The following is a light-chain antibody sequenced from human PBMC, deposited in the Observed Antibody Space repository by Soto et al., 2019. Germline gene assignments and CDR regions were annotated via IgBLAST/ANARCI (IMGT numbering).Light chain of an antibody. CDR3: AAWDGSLNNVL. V-gene: IGLV1-44*01. CDR1: GSNIGTNT. CDR2: GDN. J-gene: IGLJ2*01. Sequence: QPVLTQPPSASGTPGQRVTISCSGGGSNIGTNTVNWYRQLPGTAPKLVIFGDNQRPSGVPDRFSGSKSGTSASLAISGLQSEDEADYYCAAWDGSLNNVLFGGGTQPTVL.